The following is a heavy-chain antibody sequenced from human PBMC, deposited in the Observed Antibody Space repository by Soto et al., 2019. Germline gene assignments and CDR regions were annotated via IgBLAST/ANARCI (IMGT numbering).Heavy chain of an antibody. CDR3: VRDGYCVSTTCYFLPDV. Sequence: EVQVVESGGGLVQPGGSLRLSCAASGFTFSRYGMNWVRQAPGKGLEWVAYISSSSSTIYYADSVKGRFTISRDNAKNSLYLQMNSLRDEDTAVYYCVRDGYCVSTTCYFLPDVWGPGTTVTVSS. CDR1: GFTFSRYG. D-gene: IGHD2-2*03. V-gene: IGHV3-48*02. J-gene: IGHJ6*02. CDR2: ISSSSSTI.